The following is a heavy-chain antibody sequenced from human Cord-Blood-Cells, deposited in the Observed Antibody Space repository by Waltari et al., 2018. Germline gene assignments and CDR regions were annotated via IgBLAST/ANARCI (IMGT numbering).Heavy chain of an antibody. D-gene: IGHD2-21*01. J-gene: IGHJ4*02. Sequence: QVQLVQSGAEVKKPGASVKVSCKASGYTFTSYAMNWVRQAPGQRLEWMGWINAGNGNTKYSQKFQGRVTITRDTSASTAYMELSSLRSEDTAVYYCARVCGGDCYEFFDYWGQGTLVTVSS. CDR1: GYTFTSYA. CDR3: ARVCGGDCYEFFDY. V-gene: IGHV1-3*01. CDR2: INAGNGNT.